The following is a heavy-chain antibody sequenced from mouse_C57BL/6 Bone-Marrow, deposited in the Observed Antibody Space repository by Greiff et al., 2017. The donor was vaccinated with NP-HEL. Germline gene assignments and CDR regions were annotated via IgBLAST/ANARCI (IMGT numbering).Heavy chain of an antibody. CDR2: IYPGDGDT. D-gene: IGHD1-1*01. CDR3: ARYYGSSYYFDY. Sequence: QVQLQQSGAELVKPGASVKISCKASGYAFSSYWMNRVKQRPGKGLEWIGQIYPGDGDTNYNGKFKGKATLTADKSSSTAYMQLSSLTSEDSAVYFCARYYGSSYYFDYWGQGTTLTVSS. V-gene: IGHV1-80*01. CDR1: GYAFSSYW. J-gene: IGHJ2*01.